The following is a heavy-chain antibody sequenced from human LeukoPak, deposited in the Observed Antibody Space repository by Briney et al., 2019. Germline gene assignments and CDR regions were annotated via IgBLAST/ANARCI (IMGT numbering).Heavy chain of an antibody. D-gene: IGHD6-19*01. CDR1: GGSLSGYY. J-gene: IGHJ1*01. CDR3: ARHESTDDGIAVAGADEYFQH. V-gene: IGHV4-59*08. Sequence: SETLSLTCAVYGGSLSGYYWSWIRQPPGKGLEWIGYIYYSGSTNYNPSLKSRVTISVDTSKNQFSLKLSSVTAADTAVYYCARHESTDDGIAVAGADEYFQHWGQGTLVTVSS. CDR2: IYYSGST.